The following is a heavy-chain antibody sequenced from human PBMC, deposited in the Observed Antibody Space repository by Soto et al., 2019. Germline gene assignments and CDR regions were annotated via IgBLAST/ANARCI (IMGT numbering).Heavy chain of an antibody. Sequence: RGSLRLSFAAPGFTLSSYAMSWVLQAPLQVPHRGPATSGIGGSTYYADSLKGRCNISRDNSKNTLYLQMNSLRAEDTAVYYCAKDFRGYCSGGSCYSRRLGKDVWGQGTTVTVPS. J-gene: IGHJ6*02. V-gene: IGHV3-23*01. CDR1: GFTLSSYA. D-gene: IGHD2-15*01. CDR2: TSGIGGST. CDR3: AKDFRGYCSGGSCYSRRLGKDV.